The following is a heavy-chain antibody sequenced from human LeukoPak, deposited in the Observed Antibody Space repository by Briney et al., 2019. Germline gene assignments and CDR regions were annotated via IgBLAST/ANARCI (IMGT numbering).Heavy chain of an antibody. D-gene: IGHD3-10*01. Sequence: SETLSLTCAVYGGSFSGYYWSWIRQPPGKGLEWIGEINHSGSTNYNPSLKSRVTISVDTSKNQFSLKLSSVTAADTAVYYCARPLYGSGSYPFDPWGQGTLVTVSS. CDR1: GGSFSGYY. CDR2: INHSGST. J-gene: IGHJ5*02. CDR3: ARPLYGSGSYPFDP. V-gene: IGHV4-34*01.